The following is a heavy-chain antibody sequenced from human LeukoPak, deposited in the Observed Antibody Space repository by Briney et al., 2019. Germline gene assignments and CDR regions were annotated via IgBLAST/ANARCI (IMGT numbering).Heavy chain of an antibody. D-gene: IGHD6-13*01. CDR1: GGSISNYY. J-gene: IGHJ4*02. V-gene: IGHV4-59*01. CDR2: IYYSGST. Sequence: SETPSLTCTVSGGSISNYYRSWIRQPPGKGLEWIGYIYYSGSTNYNPSLKSRVTISVDTSKNQFSLKLSSVTAADTAVYYCARDIGAAAPLFDYWGQGTLVTVST. CDR3: ARDIGAAAPLFDY.